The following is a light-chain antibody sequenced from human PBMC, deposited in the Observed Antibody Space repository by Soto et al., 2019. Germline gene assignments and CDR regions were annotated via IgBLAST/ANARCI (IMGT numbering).Light chain of an antibody. CDR1: QSISSW. V-gene: IGKV1-5*01. J-gene: IGKJ2*01. CDR3: QQYNRYQYT. Sequence: GDRVTITCRASQSISSWLAWYQQKPGKAPKLLIYDASSLESGVPSRFSGSGSGTEFTLTISSLQPDDFATYYCQQYNRYQYTFGQGTKLEIK. CDR2: DAS.